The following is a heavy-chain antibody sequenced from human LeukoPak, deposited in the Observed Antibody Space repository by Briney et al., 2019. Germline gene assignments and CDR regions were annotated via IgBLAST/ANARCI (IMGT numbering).Heavy chain of an antibody. D-gene: IGHD4-11*01. Sequence: GGSQRLSCAASGFTFRSYAMNWVRQAPGKGLEWVSTISASDNSRYYADSVKGRFTISRDNSEDTLYLQMNSLRAEDTAVYYCTRPYTMDVWGQGTTVTVSS. V-gene: IGHV3-23*01. CDR1: GFTFRSYA. CDR2: ISASDNSR. J-gene: IGHJ6*02. CDR3: TRPYTMDV.